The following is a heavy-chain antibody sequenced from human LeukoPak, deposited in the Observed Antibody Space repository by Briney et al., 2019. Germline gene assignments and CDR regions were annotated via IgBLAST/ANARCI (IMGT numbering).Heavy chain of an antibody. Sequence: GGSLRLSCAASGFTFSSYAMSWVRQAPGKGLEWVGRIKSKTDGGTTDYAAPVKGRFTISRDDSKNTLYLQMNSLKTEDTAVYYCISRDTGDVLLWFGEFYKWFDPWGQGTLVTVSS. V-gene: IGHV3-15*01. D-gene: IGHD3-10*01. CDR3: ISRDTGDVLLWFGEFYKWFDP. J-gene: IGHJ5*02. CDR2: IKSKTDGGTT. CDR1: GFTFSSYA.